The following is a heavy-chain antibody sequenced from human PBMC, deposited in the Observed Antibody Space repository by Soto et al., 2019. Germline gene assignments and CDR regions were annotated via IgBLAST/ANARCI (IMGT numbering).Heavy chain of an antibody. Sequence: SVKVSCKASGGTFSSYAISWVRQAPGQGLEWMGGIIPIFGTANYAQKFQGRVTITADKSTSTAYMELSSLRSEDAAVYYCASGEATVTTSYYYGMDVWGQGTTVTVSS. J-gene: IGHJ6*02. V-gene: IGHV1-69*06. CDR1: GGTFSSYA. CDR2: IIPIFGTA. CDR3: ASGEATVTTSYYYGMDV. D-gene: IGHD4-4*01.